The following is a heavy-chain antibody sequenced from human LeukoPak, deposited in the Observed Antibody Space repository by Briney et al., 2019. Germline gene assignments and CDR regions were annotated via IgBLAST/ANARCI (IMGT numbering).Heavy chain of an antibody. CDR3: AGSLSGWCYGHSGV. CDR2: LNDSSNYI. J-gene: IGHJ6*04. D-gene: IGHD6-19*01. Sequence: GAFLRPCFVSACITFRYYVKKVGQPAAREGEGVASLNDSSNYIYYADSVNGRFTISRDNAKKSLYLQMNSLRAEDTAVYYCAGSLSGWCYGHSGVWGKGTTVTVSS. CDR1: CITFRYY. V-gene: IGHV3-69-1*02.